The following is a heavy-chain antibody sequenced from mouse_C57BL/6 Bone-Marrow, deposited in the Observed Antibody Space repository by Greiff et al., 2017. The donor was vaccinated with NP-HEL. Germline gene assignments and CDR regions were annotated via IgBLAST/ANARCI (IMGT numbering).Heavy chain of an antibody. D-gene: IGHD3-2*02. CDR1: GYSFTDYN. CDR2: INPNYGTT. CDR3: ASQGYSSDYYAMDY. V-gene: IGHV1-39*01. Sequence: VQLKQSGPELVKPGASVKISCKASGYSFTDYNMNWVKQSNGKSLEWIGVINPNYGTTSYNQKFKGNATLTVDQSSSTAYMQLNSLTSEDSAVYYCASQGYSSDYYAMDYWGQGTSVTVSS. J-gene: IGHJ4*01.